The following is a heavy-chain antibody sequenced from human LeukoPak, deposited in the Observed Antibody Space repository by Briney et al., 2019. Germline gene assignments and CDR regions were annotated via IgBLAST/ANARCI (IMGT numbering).Heavy chain of an antibody. J-gene: IGHJ6*02. D-gene: IGHD6-13*01. CDR2: ISINARVT. Sequence: GGSLRLSCSASGFTFSTYAMAWVRQAPGKGLEWVSCISINARVTYYGESVRGRFTISRDNSKNTLYLQMNSMRADDAVTYYWARDMPNSSWGLDVWGQGTAVTVSS. V-gene: IGHV3-23*01. CDR1: GFTFSTYA. CDR3: ARDMPNSSWGLDV.